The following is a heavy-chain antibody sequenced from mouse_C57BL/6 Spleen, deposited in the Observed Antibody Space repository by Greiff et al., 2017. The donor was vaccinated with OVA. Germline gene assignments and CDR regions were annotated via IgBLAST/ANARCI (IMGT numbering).Heavy chain of an antibody. CDR1: GYTFTSYW. D-gene: IGHD2-14*01. CDR3: ARNRKDY. J-gene: IGHJ2*01. V-gene: IGHV1-59*01. Sequence: QVQLQQPGAELVRPGTSVKLSCKASGYTFTSYWMHWVKQKPGQGLEWIGVIDPYDSYTNYNQKFKGKATLTVDTSSSTAYMQLSSLTSEDSAVYYCARNRKDYWGQGTTLTVSS. CDR2: IDPYDSYT.